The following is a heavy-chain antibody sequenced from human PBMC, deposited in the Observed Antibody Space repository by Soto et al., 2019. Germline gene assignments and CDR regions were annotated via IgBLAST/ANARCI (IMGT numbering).Heavy chain of an antibody. D-gene: IGHD3-16*01. V-gene: IGHV4-59*08. Sequence: PSETLSLTCTVSGGSISSYYWSWIRQPPGKGLEWIGYIYYSGSTNYNPSLKSRVTISVDTSKNQFSLKLSSVTAADTAVYYCAKVGGNNYAMDVWGQGTTVTVSS. CDR3: AKVGGNNYAMDV. CDR2: IYYSGST. J-gene: IGHJ6*02. CDR1: GGSISSYY.